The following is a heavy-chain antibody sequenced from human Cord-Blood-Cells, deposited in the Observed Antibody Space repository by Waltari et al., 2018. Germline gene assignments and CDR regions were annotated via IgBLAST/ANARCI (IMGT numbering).Heavy chain of an antibody. CDR2: INHSGST. Sequence: QVQLQQWGAGLLKPSETLSLTCAVYGGSFSGYYWSWIRQPPGKGLEWIGEINHSGSTNSNPSLKSRVTISVDTSKNQFSLKLSSVTAADTAVYYCARGYCSSTSCYTRRGNYFDYWGQGTLVTVSS. V-gene: IGHV4-34*01. J-gene: IGHJ4*02. CDR3: ARGYCSSTSCYTRRGNYFDY. D-gene: IGHD2-2*02. CDR1: GGSFSGYY.